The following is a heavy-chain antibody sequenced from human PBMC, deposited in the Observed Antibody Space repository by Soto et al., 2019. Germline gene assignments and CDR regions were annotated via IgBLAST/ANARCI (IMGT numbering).Heavy chain of an antibody. CDR1: GFTFSDYY. D-gene: IGHD3-10*01. V-gene: IGHV3-11*03. J-gene: IGHJ6*02. CDR3: ASSITMVPFYYGMDV. CDR2: ISSSSSYT. Sequence: PGGSLRLSCAASGFTFSDYYMSWIRQAPGKGLEWVSYISSSSSYTNYADSVKGRFTISRDNAKNSLYLQMNSLRAEDTAVYYCASSITMVPFYYGMDVWGQGTTVTVSS.